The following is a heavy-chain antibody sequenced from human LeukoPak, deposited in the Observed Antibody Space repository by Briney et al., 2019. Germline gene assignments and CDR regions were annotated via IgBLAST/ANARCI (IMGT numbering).Heavy chain of an antibody. Sequence: GGSLRLSCAASGFTFSKYWMTWVRQAPGKGLDWVASIKQDGSKKFYVDSVKGRFTISRDNAKNSLDLQMNSLRAEDTVVYYCVRVFFHGAEDDQLFDPWGQGTLVTVSS. V-gene: IGHV3-7*04. D-gene: IGHD4-17*01. CDR2: IKQDGSKK. CDR1: GFTFSKYW. J-gene: IGHJ5*02. CDR3: VRVFFHGAEDDQLFDP.